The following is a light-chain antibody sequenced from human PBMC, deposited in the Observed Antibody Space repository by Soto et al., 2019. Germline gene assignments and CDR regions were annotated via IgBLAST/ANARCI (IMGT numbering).Light chain of an antibody. J-gene: IGKJ1*01. CDR1: QSISSN. CDR3: QQYGSSRT. CDR2: GAS. Sequence: EIVMTQSPATLSVSPGERATLSCRASQSISSNLAWYLQKPGQAPRLLIYGASSRATGIPDRFSGSGSGTDFTLTTSRLEPEDFAVYYCQQYGSSRTFGQGTKVDIK. V-gene: IGKV3-20*01.